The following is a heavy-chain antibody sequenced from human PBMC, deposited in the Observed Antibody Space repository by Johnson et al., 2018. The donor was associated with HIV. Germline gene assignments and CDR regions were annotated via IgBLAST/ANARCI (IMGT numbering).Heavy chain of an antibody. Sequence: VQLVESGGGVVQPGRSLRLSCAASGFTFSSYAMHWVRQAPGKGLEWVAVISYDGSNKYYADSVKGRFTISRDNSKNTLYLQMNSLRAEDTAVYYCARGSVVLTGGDSDAFDIWGQGTMVTVSS. V-gene: IGHV3-30-3*01. CDR1: GFTFSSYA. CDR2: ISYDGSNK. J-gene: IGHJ3*02. D-gene: IGHD4-17*01. CDR3: ARGSVVLTGGDSDAFDI.